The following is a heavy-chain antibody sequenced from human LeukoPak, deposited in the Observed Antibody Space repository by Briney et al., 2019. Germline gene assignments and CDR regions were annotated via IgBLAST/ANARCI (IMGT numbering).Heavy chain of an antibody. Sequence: GASVKVSCKASGYTFTNYAMNWVRQAPGQGLEWMGWINPNTGNPTYAQGFTGRFVFSLDTSVSTTYLQISSLKAEDTALYYCAGPYQRLGELSLPDYWGQGTLVTVSS. V-gene: IGHV7-4-1*02. J-gene: IGHJ4*02. D-gene: IGHD3-16*02. CDR3: AGPYQRLGELSLPDY. CDR1: GYTFTNYA. CDR2: INPNTGNP.